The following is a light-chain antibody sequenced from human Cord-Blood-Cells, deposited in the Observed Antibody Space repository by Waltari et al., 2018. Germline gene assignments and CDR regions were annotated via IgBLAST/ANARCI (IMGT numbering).Light chain of an antibody. V-gene: IGLV3-19*01. Sequence: SSELTQDPAVSVALGQTVRITCQGDSLRSYYASWYQQKPGQAPVLVIYGKNNRPSGIQDRFAGSNSGNTASLTITGAQAEDEADYYCNSRDSSGNHVVFGGGNKLTVL. CDR3: NSRDSSGNHVV. CDR1: SLRSYY. J-gene: IGLJ2*01. CDR2: GKN.